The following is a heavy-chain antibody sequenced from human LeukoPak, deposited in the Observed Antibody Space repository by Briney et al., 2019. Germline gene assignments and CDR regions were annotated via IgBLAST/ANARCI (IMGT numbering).Heavy chain of an antibody. CDR2: ISYDGSNK. Sequence: GGSLRLSCAASGFTFSSYGMHWVRQAPGKGLEWVAVISYDGSNKYYADSVKGRFTISRDNSKNTLYLQMNSLRAEDTAVYYCAKAGDYDSSIPPYYFDYWGQGTLVTVS. V-gene: IGHV3-30*18. CDR1: GFTFSSYG. CDR3: AKAGDYDSSIPPYYFDY. D-gene: IGHD3-22*01. J-gene: IGHJ4*02.